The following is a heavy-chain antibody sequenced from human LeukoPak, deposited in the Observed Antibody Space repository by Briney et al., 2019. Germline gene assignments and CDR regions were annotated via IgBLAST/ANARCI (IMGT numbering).Heavy chain of an antibody. CDR1: GFTFSSYG. Sequence: GGSLRLSCAASGFTFSSYGMNWVRQAPGKGLEWVSSISSSSSYIYYADSVKGRFTISRDNAKNSLYLQMNSLRAEDTAVYYCARDSSSGWYGYFDYWGQGTLVTVSS. CDR3: ARDSSSGWYGYFDY. D-gene: IGHD6-19*01. V-gene: IGHV3-21*01. CDR2: ISSSSSYI. J-gene: IGHJ4*02.